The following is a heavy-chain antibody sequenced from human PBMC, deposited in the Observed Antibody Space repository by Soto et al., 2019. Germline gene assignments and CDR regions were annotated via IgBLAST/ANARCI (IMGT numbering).Heavy chain of an antibody. CDR2: MNPNSGNT. J-gene: IGHJ6*03. CDR1: GYTFTSYD. Sequence: ASVKVSCKASGYTFTSYDINWVRQATGQGLEWMGWMNPNSGNTGYAQKFQGRVTMTRNTSISTAYMELSSLRPEDTAVYYCARSNWNYVRNYYYYMDVWGKGTTVTVSS. V-gene: IGHV1-8*01. CDR3: ARSNWNYVRNYYYYMDV. D-gene: IGHD1-7*01.